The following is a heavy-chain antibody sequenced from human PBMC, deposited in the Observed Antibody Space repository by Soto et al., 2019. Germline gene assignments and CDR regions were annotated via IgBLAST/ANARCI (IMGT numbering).Heavy chain of an antibody. Sequence: QVQMVQSGAEVKKPGSSARVSCKVSGGTFSRHSISWVRQAPGQGLEWMGGIITIFDATQYAQKFQGRLTITADESTTTFHMDLSGLRPEDTAIYFCARDLTSVRGSWGQGTLVTVS. V-gene: IGHV1-69*01. CDR2: IITIFDAT. J-gene: IGHJ4*02. D-gene: IGHD3-10*01. CDR3: ARDLTSVRGS. CDR1: GGTFSRHS.